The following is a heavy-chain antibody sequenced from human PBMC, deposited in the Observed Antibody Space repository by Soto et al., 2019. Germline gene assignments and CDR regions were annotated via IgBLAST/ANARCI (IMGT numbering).Heavy chain of an antibody. CDR2: IWYDGSNK. D-gene: IGHD3-16*01. V-gene: IGHV3-33*01. Sequence: QVQLVESGGGVVQPGRSLRLSCAASGFPFSSYGMHWVRQAPGKGLEWVAVIWYDGSNKYYADSVKGRFTISRDNSKNPRYLNMNSLRAEYTAGNSWAGDHSLGWIDYWGQGTLVTVSS. CDR1: GFPFSSYG. J-gene: IGHJ4*02. CDR3: AGDHSLGWIDY.